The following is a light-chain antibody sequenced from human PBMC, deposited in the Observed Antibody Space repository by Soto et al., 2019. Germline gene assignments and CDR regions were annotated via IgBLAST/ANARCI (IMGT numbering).Light chain of an antibody. CDR3: RQYKNWPHT. CDR2: GAS. Sequence: EIVMTQSPATLSVSPGERATLSCRASQSVSSNLAWYHQKPGQVPRLLIYGASTRATGIPARFSGSGSGTEVTLSISSLQSEDLAVYYCRQYKNWPHTFGQGTRLEMK. CDR1: QSVSSN. V-gene: IGKV3-15*01. J-gene: IGKJ5*01.